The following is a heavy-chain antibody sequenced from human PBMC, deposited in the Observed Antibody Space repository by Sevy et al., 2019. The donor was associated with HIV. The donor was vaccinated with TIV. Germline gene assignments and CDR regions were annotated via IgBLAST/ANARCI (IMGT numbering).Heavy chain of an antibody. CDR2: ISSSGSTI. D-gene: IGHD3-3*01. CDR1: GFTFSDYY. V-gene: IGHV3-11*01. Sequence: GESLKISCAASGFTFSDYYMSWIRQAPGKGLEWVSYISSSGSTIYYADSVKGRFTISRDNAKNSLYLQMNSLRAEDTAVYYCARDGRYYDFWSGYYSYYYGMDVWGQGTTVTV. J-gene: IGHJ6*02. CDR3: ARDGRYYDFWSGYYSYYYGMDV.